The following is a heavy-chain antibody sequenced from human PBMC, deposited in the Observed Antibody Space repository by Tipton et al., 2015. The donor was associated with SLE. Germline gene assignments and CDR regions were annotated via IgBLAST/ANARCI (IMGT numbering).Heavy chain of an antibody. D-gene: IGHD3-3*01. J-gene: IGHJ4*02. CDR2: IYTSGST. V-gene: IGHV4-4*07. CDR1: GYSISSGYY. Sequence: GLVKPSETLSLTCDVSGYSISSGYYWGWIRQPAGKGLEWIGRIYTSGSTNYNPSLKSRVTMSVDTSKNRFSLKLSSVTAADTAVYYCARSAIFGVIMGGYFDYWGQGTLVTVSS. CDR3: ARSAIFGVIMGGYFDY.